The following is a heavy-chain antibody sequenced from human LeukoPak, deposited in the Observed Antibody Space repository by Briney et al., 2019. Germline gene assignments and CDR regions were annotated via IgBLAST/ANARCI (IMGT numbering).Heavy chain of an antibody. V-gene: IGHV4-4*02. CDR3: ARDGPVTDAFDI. Sequence: PSETLSLTCDVSGGSITQTNYWTWVRQPPGKGLEWIGEVNLQGSTNYNPSLMRRVAISVDTSKNQFSLRLRSVTAADTAVYYCARDGPVTDAFDIWGQGTMLTVSS. D-gene: IGHD2-21*02. CDR2: VNLQGST. CDR1: GGSITQTNY. J-gene: IGHJ3*02.